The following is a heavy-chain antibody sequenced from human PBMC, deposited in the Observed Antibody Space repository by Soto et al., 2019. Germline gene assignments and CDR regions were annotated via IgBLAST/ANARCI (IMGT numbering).Heavy chain of an antibody. J-gene: IGHJ4*02. CDR2: ISYDGSNK. Sequence: QVQLVESGGGVVQPGRSLRLSCAASGFTFSSYGMHWVRQAPGKGLEWVAVISYDGSNKYYADSVKGRFTISRDNSKNTLYLPMNSLRAEDTAVYYCAKDRQRWLQFEFDYWGQGTLVTVSS. CDR1: GFTFSSYG. CDR3: AKDRQRWLQFEFDY. D-gene: IGHD5-12*01. V-gene: IGHV3-30*18.